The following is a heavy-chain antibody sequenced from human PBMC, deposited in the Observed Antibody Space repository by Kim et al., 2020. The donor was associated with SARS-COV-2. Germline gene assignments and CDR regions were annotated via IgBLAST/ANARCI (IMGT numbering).Heavy chain of an antibody. Sequence: GGSLRLSCAASGFTFSSYAMSWVRQAPGKGLEWVSAISGSGGSTYYADSVKGRFTISRDNSKNTLYLQMNSLRAEDTAVYYCAQGVRGDVRGVITLLDYWGQGTLVTVSS. CDR2: ISGSGGST. D-gene: IGHD3-10*01. J-gene: IGHJ4*02. CDR1: GFTFSSYA. CDR3: AQGVRGDVRGVITLLDY. V-gene: IGHV3-23*01.